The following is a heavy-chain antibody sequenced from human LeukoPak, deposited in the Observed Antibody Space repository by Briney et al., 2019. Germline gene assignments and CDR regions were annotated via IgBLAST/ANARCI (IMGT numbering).Heavy chain of an antibody. CDR3: ARERGGGGTSFDY. D-gene: IGHD2-2*01. Sequence: GGSLRLSCAASGFTFSSYSMNWVRQAPGEGLEWVSSISSSSSYIYYADSVKGRFTISRDNAKNSLYLQMNSLRAEDTAVYYCARERGGGGTSFDYWGQGTLVTVSS. CDR2: ISSSSSYI. J-gene: IGHJ4*02. CDR1: GFTFSSYS. V-gene: IGHV3-21*01.